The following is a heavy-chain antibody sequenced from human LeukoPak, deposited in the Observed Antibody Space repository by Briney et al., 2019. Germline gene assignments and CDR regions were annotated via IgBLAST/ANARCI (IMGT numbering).Heavy chain of an antibody. Sequence: SETLSLTCTVSGGSMSSYYWSWIRQPPGKGREWMGYIYYSGSTKYNPSLKSRVTISVDTSKNQFSLKLSSVTATDTAVYYCARGARAGYNLEPFDYWGQGTLVTVSS. CDR2: IYYSGST. CDR1: GGSMSSYY. CDR3: ARGARAGYNLEPFDY. D-gene: IGHD5-24*01. J-gene: IGHJ4*02. V-gene: IGHV4-59*08.